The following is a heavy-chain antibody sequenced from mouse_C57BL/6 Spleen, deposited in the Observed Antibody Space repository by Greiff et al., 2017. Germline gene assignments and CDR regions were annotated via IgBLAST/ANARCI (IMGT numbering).Heavy chain of an antibody. Sequence: EVKLQESGPELVKPGASVKISCKASGYSFTDYNMNWVKQSNGKSLEWIGVINPNYGTTSYNQKFKGKATLTVDQSSSTAYMQLNSLTSEDSAVYYCARSGAYDSNGAWFAYWGQGTLVTVSA. V-gene: IGHV1-39*01. CDR3: ARSGAYDSNGAWFAY. D-gene: IGHD2-5*01. J-gene: IGHJ3*01. CDR1: GYSFTDYN. CDR2: INPNYGTT.